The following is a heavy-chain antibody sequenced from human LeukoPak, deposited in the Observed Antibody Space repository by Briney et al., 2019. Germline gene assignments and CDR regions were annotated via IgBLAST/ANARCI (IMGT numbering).Heavy chain of an antibody. CDR1: GYIFTGYY. V-gene: IGHV1-2*04. Sequence: ASVKVSCKASGYIFTGYYIHWVRQAPGQGLEWMGWINPNSGGTNYAQKFQGWVTMTRDTSISTAYMELSRLRSDDTAVYYCATEGIAAAGTVRRWEDYYGMDVWGQGTTVTVSS. D-gene: IGHD6-13*01. J-gene: IGHJ6*02. CDR2: INPNSGGT. CDR3: ATEGIAAAGTVRRWEDYYGMDV.